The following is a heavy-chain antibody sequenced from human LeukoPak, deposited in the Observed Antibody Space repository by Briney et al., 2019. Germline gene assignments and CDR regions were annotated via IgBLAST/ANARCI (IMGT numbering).Heavy chain of an antibody. CDR2: ISYDGSNK. Sequence: PGRSLRLSCAPSGFTFSIYGMHWVRQAPGKGLEWVAVISYDGSNKYYGDSVKGRFTISRDNSKNTLYLQMNSLRAEDTAVYYCAKGPDIVVVPAALKVDWFDHWGQGTLVTVSS. J-gene: IGHJ5*02. V-gene: IGHV3-30*18. CDR3: AKGPDIVVVPAALKVDWFDH. CDR1: GFTFSIYG. D-gene: IGHD2-2*01.